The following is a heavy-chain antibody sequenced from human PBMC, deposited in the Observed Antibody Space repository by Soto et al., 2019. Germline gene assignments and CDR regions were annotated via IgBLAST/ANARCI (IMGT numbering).Heavy chain of an antibody. CDR2: ISSSSSTI. CDR1: GFTFSSYS. CDR3: ARDNPLPWSPVPVVAATRGAFDI. D-gene: IGHD2-15*01. Sequence: GGSLRLSCAASGFTFSSYSMNWVRQAPGKGLEWVSYISSSSSTIYYADSVKGRFTISRDNAKNSLYLQMNSLRAEDTAVYYCARDNPLPWSPVPVVAATRGAFDIWGQGTMVTVSS. J-gene: IGHJ3*02. V-gene: IGHV3-48*01.